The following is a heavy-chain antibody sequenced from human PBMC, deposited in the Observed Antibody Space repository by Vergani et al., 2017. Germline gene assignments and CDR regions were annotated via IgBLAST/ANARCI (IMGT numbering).Heavy chain of an antibody. CDR1: GFTFQAFA. D-gene: IGHD3-16*01. CDR2: IDRNYGVK. Sequence: VEAGGGLVQPGGSLRLSCTASGFTFQAFAFHWVRHVSGRGLEWVSGIDRNYGVKNGNSFEGRFSISRDNAKKAVFLQMNNLRHEDTALYFCVKDNDYDADGPFDLWCRGTLVTVSS. CDR3: VKDNDYDADGPFDL. J-gene: IGHJ2*01. V-gene: IGHV3-9*01.